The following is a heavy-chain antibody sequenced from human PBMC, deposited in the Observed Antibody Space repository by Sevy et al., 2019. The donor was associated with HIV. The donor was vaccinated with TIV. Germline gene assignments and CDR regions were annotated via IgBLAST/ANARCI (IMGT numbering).Heavy chain of an antibody. CDR2: FDPEDDET. CDR3: ATTKDYYENSGDPFDY. CDR1: GHTLSEFA. Sequence: ASVKVSCKVSGHTLSEFAIHWVRQVPGKGLEWMGSFDPEDDETIYAQKFQGRVTMTEDTSTDTAYMELSSLRSEDTAVYYCATTKDYYENSGDPFDYWGQGTLVTVSS. J-gene: IGHJ4*02. D-gene: IGHD3-22*01. V-gene: IGHV1-24*01.